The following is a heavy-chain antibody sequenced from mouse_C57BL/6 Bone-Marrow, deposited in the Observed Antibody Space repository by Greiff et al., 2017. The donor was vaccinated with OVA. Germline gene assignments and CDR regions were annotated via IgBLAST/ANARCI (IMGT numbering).Heavy chain of an antibody. V-gene: IGHV1-53*01. Sequence: VQLQQPGTELVKPGASVKLSCKASGYTFTSYWMHWVQQRPGQGLEWIGNINPSNGGTNYNEKFKSKATLTVDKSSSTAYMQLSSLTSEDSAVYYCATHYYGSPWYFDVWGTGTTVTVSS. J-gene: IGHJ1*03. CDR1: GYTFTSYW. CDR3: ATHYYGSPWYFDV. D-gene: IGHD1-1*01. CDR2: INPSNGGT.